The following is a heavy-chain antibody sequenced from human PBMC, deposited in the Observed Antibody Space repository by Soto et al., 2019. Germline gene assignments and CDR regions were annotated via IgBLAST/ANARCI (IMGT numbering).Heavy chain of an antibody. CDR3: ARDGLYYYDSSGSNSSHAFDI. CDR2: INPSGGST. CDR1: GYTFTSYY. Sequence: GASVKVSCKASGYTFTSYYMHWVRQAPGQGLEWMGIINPSGGSTSYAQKFQGRVTMTRDTSTSTVYMELSSLRSEDTAVYYCARDGLYYYDSSGSNSSHAFDIWGQGTMVTVSS. D-gene: IGHD3-22*01. J-gene: IGHJ3*02. V-gene: IGHV1-46*03.